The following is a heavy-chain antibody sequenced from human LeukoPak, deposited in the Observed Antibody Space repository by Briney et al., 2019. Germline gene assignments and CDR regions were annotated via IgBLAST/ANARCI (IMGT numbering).Heavy chain of an antibody. CDR3: ARFIWSGYYMAFDI. V-gene: IGHV4-59*01. CDR2: IYYSGST. D-gene: IGHD3-3*01. J-gene: IGHJ3*02. Sequence: SETLSLTCTVSGGSISSYYWSWVRQPPGKGLEWIGYIYYSGSTTYNPSLKSRVTISVDTSKSQFSLKLSSGTAADRAVYYCARFIWSGYYMAFDIWGQGTMVTVSS. CDR1: GGSISSYY.